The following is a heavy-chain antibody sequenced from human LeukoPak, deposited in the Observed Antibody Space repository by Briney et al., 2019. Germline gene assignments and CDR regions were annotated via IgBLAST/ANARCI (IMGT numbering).Heavy chain of an antibody. Sequence: GGSLRLSCAASGFTFSSYGMHWVRQAPGKGLEWVAVISYDRSNKYYADSVKGRFTISRDNSKNTLYLQMNSLRAEDTAVYYCAKGLWYYYDSSGYVDYWGQGTLVTVSS. V-gene: IGHV3-30*18. D-gene: IGHD3-22*01. J-gene: IGHJ4*02. CDR1: GFTFSSYG. CDR3: AKGLWYYYDSSGYVDY. CDR2: ISYDRSNK.